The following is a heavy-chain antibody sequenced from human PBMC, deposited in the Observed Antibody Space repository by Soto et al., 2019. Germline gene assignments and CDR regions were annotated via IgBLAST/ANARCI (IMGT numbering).Heavy chain of an antibody. CDR2: ISAYNGNT. CDR3: AREGYSCGWYSWSSGGYYFDY. Sequence: QVQLVQSGAEVKKPGASVKVSCKASGYTFPSYGISWVRQAPGQGLEWMGWISAYNGNTNYAQKLQGRVTMTTDTSTSTAYMELRSLRSDDTAVYYCAREGYSCGWYSWSSGGYYFDYWGQGTLVTVSS. D-gene: IGHD6-19*01. CDR1: GYTFPSYG. V-gene: IGHV1-18*01. J-gene: IGHJ4*02.